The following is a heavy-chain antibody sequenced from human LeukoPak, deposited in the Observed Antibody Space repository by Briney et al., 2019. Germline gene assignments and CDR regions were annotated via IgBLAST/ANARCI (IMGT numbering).Heavy chain of an antibody. CDR3: ARDLEYSNPFDY. Sequence: GGSLRLSCAASGVTFSSYAMHWVRQAPGKGLEWVAVISYDGSNKYYADSVKGRFTISRDNSKNTLYLQMNSLRAEDTAVYYCARDLEYSNPFDYWGQGTLVTVSS. CDR1: GVTFSSYA. CDR2: ISYDGSNK. J-gene: IGHJ4*02. D-gene: IGHD6-6*01. V-gene: IGHV3-30-3*01.